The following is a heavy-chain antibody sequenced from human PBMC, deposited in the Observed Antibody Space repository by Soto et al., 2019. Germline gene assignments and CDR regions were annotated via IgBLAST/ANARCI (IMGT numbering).Heavy chain of an antibody. CDR1: GGSISSSSYY. Sequence: SETLSLTCTVSGGSISSSSYYWGWIRQPPGKGLEWIGSIYYSGSTYYNPPLKSRVTISVDTSKNQFSLKLSSVTAADTAVYYCANGGGFGEFRGWGQGTLVPVSS. D-gene: IGHD3-10*01. V-gene: IGHV4-39*01. CDR2: IYYSGST. J-gene: IGHJ4*02. CDR3: ANGGGFGEFRG.